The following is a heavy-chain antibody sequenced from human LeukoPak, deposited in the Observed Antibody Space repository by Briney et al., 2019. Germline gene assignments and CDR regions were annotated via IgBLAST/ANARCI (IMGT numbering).Heavy chain of an antibody. D-gene: IGHD3-3*01. V-gene: IGHV1-69*05. CDR1: GGTFSSYA. CDR2: IIPIFGTA. Sequence: SVKVSCKASGGTFSSYAISWVRQAPGQGLEWMGGIIPIFGTANYAQKFQGRVTITTDESTSTAYMELSSLRSEDTAVYYCARGPYYDFWSGSLGRYYFDYWGQGTLVAVSS. CDR3: ARGPYYDFWSGSLGRYYFDY. J-gene: IGHJ4*02.